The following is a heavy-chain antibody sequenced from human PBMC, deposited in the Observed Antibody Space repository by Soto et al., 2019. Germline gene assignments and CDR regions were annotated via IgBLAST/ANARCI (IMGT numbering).Heavy chain of an antibody. CDR3: AMEYCSATSCYKDY. Sequence: ASVKVSCTASGGTFSIYTISWVRQAPGQGLEWMGRIIPILGIANYAQKFQGRVTITADKSTSTAYMELSSLRSEDTAVYYCAMEYCSATSCYKDYRGQGTLVTVSS. CDR2: IIPILGIA. D-gene: IGHD2-2*02. V-gene: IGHV1-69*02. CDR1: GGTFSIYT. J-gene: IGHJ4*02.